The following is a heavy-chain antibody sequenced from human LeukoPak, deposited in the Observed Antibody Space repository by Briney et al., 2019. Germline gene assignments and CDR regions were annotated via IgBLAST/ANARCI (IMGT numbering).Heavy chain of an antibody. CDR1: GYTFTSYD. V-gene: IGHV1-8*01. CDR3: ARGGVISTYYDFWSGYYIRAFDI. Sequence: ASVKVSCKASGYTFTSYDINWVRQATGQGLEWMGWMNPNSGNTGYAQKFQGRVTMTRNTSISTAYMELSSLRSEDTAVYYCARGGVISTYYDFWSGYYIRAFDIWGQGTMVNVS. D-gene: IGHD3-3*01. CDR2: MNPNSGNT. J-gene: IGHJ3*02.